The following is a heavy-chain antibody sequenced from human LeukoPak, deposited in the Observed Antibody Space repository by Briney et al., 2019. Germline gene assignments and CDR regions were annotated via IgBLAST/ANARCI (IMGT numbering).Heavy chain of an antibody. CDR2: IYYSGTT. CDR3: ARERKYTSVYRATEWGSGSSDS. D-gene: IGHD3-10*01. CDR1: GGSISTYY. Sequence: PSETLSLTCTVSGGSISTYYWNWIRQPPGKGLEWIGYIYYSGTTNYNPSLKSRVSMSVDTSKNQFSLKLSSVTAADTAVYYCARERKYTSVYRATEWGSGSSDSWGRGTLVTVSS. J-gene: IGHJ4*02. V-gene: IGHV4-59*01.